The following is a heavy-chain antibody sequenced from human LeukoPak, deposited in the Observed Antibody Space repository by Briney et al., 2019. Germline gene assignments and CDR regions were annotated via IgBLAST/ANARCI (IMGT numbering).Heavy chain of an antibody. J-gene: IGHJ4*02. CDR2: IRYDGSNK. CDR1: GFTFSSYG. V-gene: IGHV3-30*02. Sequence: GGSLRLSCAASGFTFSSYGMHWVRQAPGKGLEWVAFIRYDGSNKYYAASVKGRFTISRDNSKNTLYLQMNSLRAEDTAVYYCAKDRYLPDAVGIGWGQGTLVTVPS. CDR3: AKDRYLPDAVGIG. D-gene: IGHD3-16*02.